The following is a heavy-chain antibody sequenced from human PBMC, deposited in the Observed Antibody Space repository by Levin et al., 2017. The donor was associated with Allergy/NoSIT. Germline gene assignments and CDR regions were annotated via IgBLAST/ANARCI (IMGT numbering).Heavy chain of an antibody. D-gene: IGHD6-13*01. V-gene: IGHV3-53*01. CDR1: GFTVSSNY. J-gene: IGHJ4*02. CDR3: ATNRPYSSSWLGIFDS. Sequence: PGGSLRLSCAASGFTVSSNYMSWVRQAPGKGLEWVSVTYRGGSTSYADSVKGRFSISRDDSKNTLYLQMNSLRAEDTAVYYCATNRPYSSSWLGIFDSWGQGTLVTVSS. CDR2: TYRGGST.